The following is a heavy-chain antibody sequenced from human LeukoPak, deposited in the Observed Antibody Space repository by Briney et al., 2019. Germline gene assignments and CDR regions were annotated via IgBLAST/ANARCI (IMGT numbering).Heavy chain of an antibody. J-gene: IGHJ5*02. V-gene: IGHV3-74*01. Sequence: PGGSLRLSCAASGFAFSSYWLHWVRQAPGKGLVWVSRVNSDGSSTNYADSVEGRFTVSRDNAKNTLFLQMNSLRAEDTAVYYCAKSSEGSPGSWGQGTLVTVSS. CDR1: GFAFSSYW. CDR2: VNSDGSST. D-gene: IGHD6-6*01. CDR3: AKSSEGSPGS.